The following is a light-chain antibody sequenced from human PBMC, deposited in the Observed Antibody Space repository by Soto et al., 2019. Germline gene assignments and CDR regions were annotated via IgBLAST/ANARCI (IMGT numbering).Light chain of an antibody. Sequence: QSALTQPRSVSGSPGQSIIISCTGSSSDVGAYSFASWYQQHPGAAPKLLIHDVDKRPPGVPDRFSASKSGNTASLTISGLQAEDEADYFCCSYSGANRYVFGSGTQLTVL. CDR3: CSYSGANRYV. CDR1: SSDVGAYSF. CDR2: DVD. V-gene: IGLV2-11*01. J-gene: IGLJ1*01.